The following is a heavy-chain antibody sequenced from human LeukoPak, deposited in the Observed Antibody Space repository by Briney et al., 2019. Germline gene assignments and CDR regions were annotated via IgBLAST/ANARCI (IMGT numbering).Heavy chain of an antibody. CDR2: ISGSGGST. CDR1: GFTFSSYA. V-gene: IGHV3-23*01. Sequence: GGSLRLSCAASGFTFSSYAMSWVRQAPGKGLEWVSAISGSGGSTYYADSVKGRFTISGDNAKNSLYLQMNSLRAEDTAVYYCAREGIQLEVDYWGQGTLVTVSS. CDR3: AREGIQLEVDY. J-gene: IGHJ4*02. D-gene: IGHD5-18*01.